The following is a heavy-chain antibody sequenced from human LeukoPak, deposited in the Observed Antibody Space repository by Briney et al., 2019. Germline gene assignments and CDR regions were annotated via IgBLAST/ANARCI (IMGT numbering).Heavy chain of an antibody. CDR3: ARGRGVRGVRSYMDV. CDR2: INHSGST. Sequence: SETLSLTCAVYGGSFSGYYWSWIRQPPGKGLEWIGEINHSGSTNYNPSLKSRVTISVDTSKNQFSLKLSSVTAADTAVYYCARGRGVRGVRSYMDVWGKGTTVTVSS. J-gene: IGHJ6*03. D-gene: IGHD3-10*01. CDR1: GGSFSGYY. V-gene: IGHV4-34*01.